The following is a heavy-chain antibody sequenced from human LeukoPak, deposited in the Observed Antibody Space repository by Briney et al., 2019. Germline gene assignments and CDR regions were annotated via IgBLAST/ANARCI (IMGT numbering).Heavy chain of an antibody. J-gene: IGHJ3*02. Sequence: GASVKVSCKASGGTFSTFAISWVRRAPGQGLKWMGGIIPIFGTTNYAQEFQGRVTITADKSTSTAYMELSSLRSEDTAVYYCATTGAPRDYYDSSSYYWVAFDIWGQGTMVTVSS. CDR2: IIPIFGTT. V-gene: IGHV1-69*06. CDR3: ATTGAPRDYYDSSSYYWVAFDI. CDR1: GGTFSTFA. D-gene: IGHD3-22*01.